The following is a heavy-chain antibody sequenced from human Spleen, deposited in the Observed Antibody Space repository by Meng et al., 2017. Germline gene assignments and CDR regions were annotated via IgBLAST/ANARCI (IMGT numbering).Heavy chain of an antibody. CDR1: GFSFSDYE. J-gene: IGHJ6*02. CDR3: ARAYYDIMTGYDRGMDV. V-gene: IGHV3-48*03. Sequence: GESLKISCAASGFSFSDYEMNWVRQAPGKGLEWVSYISSSGSTKYDADSVKGRFTISRDNAKRSLYLQMNSLRAEDTAVYYCARAYYDIMTGYDRGMDVWGQGTTVTVSS. D-gene: IGHD3-9*01. CDR2: ISSSGSTK.